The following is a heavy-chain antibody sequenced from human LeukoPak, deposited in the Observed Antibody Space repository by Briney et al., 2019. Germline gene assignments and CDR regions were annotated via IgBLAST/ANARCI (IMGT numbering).Heavy chain of an antibody. CDR2: IYYSGST. CDR3: ARVRAGYCTNGVCYGGGNWFVP. CDR1: GGSISSSSYY. J-gene: IGHJ5*02. V-gene: IGHV4-39*07. D-gene: IGHD2-8*01. Sequence: PSETLSLTCTVSGGSISSSSYYWGWLRQPPGKGLEWIGGIYYSGSTYYNPSLKSRVTISVDTSKNQFSLKLRSVTAADTAVYYCARVRAGYCTNGVCYGGGNWFVPWGQGTLVTVAS.